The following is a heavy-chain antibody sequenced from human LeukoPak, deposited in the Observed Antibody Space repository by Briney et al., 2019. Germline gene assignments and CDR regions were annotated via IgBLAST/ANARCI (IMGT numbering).Heavy chain of an antibody. Sequence: SETLSLTCTVYGGSISSHYWSWIRQPAGKGLEWIGCIYTRGSTHYNPSLKSRVTMSVDTAKSQFSLKLSSVTAADTAVYYCAREASGWNDYWGQGTLVTVSS. CDR2: IYTRGST. V-gene: IGHV4-4*07. J-gene: IGHJ4*02. CDR1: GGSISSHY. D-gene: IGHD6-19*01. CDR3: AREASGWNDY.